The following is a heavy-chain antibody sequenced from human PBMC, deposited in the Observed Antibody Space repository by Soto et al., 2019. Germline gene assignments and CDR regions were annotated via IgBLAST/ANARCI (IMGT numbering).Heavy chain of an antibody. D-gene: IGHD3-3*01. CDR1: GFTFSLFA. CDR3: AKDQRKPAIFGVVTLS. J-gene: IGHJ4*02. Sequence: GGSLRLSCAGSGFTFSLFAMSWVRQVPGKGLEWVSAISGSGQTTYYADSVKGRFTVSRDNSNNTLYLQMNSLRAEDTAVYYCAKDQRKPAIFGVVTLSRGRGTLVTVSS. CDR2: ISGSGQTT. V-gene: IGHV3-23*01.